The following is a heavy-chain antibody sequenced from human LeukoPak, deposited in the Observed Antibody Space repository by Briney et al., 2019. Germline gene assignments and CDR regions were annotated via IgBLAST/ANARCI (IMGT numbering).Heavy chain of an antibody. CDR1: GGSFSNYY. CDR3: ARLRPVVPAAYAPYYYYYMDV. V-gene: IGHV4-39*01. D-gene: IGHD2-2*01. CDR2: IYYSGST. Sequence: PSETLSLTCVVYGGSFSNYYWGWIRQPPGKGLEWIGSIYYSGSTYYNPSLKSRVTISVDTSKNQFSLKLSSVTAADTAVYYCARLRPVVPAAYAPYYYYYMDVWGKGTTVTVSS. J-gene: IGHJ6*03.